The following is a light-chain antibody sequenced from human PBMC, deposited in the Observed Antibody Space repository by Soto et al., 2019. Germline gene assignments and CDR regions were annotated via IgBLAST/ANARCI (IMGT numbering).Light chain of an antibody. V-gene: IGLV2-14*01. CDR2: DVS. J-gene: IGLJ1*01. CDR3: SSYTSSTTLRI. Sequence: QSVLTQPASVSGSPGQSITISCTGTSSDVGGYNYVSWYQQHPGKAPKLMIYDVSNRPSGVSNRFAGSKSGNMASLTISGLQAEGEADYFCSSYTSSTTLRIFGTGTKVTV. CDR1: SSDVGGYNY.